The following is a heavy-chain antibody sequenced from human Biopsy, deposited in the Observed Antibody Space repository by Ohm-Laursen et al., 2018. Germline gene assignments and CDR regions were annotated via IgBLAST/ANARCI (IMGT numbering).Heavy chain of an antibody. CDR1: GFTFNDYA. CDR3: AKDTFADLRGPSGWYGVDY. J-gene: IGHJ4*02. Sequence: SLRLSCAASGFTFNDYAMHWVRQAPGKGLEWVSGISWNSDNIVYADSVKGRFTISRDNARNSLYLQIKSLRTEDTAFYYCAKDTFADLRGPSGWYGVDYWGQGTMVTVSS. CDR2: ISWNSDNI. V-gene: IGHV3-9*01. D-gene: IGHD6-19*01.